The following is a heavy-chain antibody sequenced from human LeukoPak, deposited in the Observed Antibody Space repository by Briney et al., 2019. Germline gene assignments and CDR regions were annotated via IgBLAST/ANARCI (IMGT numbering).Heavy chain of an antibody. CDR1: GVTFSGSA. D-gene: IGHD6-13*01. V-gene: IGHV3-73*01. CDR3: TSRIAAAGKDY. J-gene: IGHJ4*02. CDR2: IRSKANSYAT. Sequence: GGSLRLSCAASGVTFSGSAMHWVRQAPGQGLERVGRIRSKANSYATAYAASVKGSFTISRDDSKNTAYLQMNSLKTEDTAVYYCTSRIAAAGKDYWGQGTLVSVSS.